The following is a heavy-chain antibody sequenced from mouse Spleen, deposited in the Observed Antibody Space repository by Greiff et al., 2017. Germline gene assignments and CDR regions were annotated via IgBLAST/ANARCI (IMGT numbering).Heavy chain of an antibody. J-gene: IGHJ3*01. V-gene: IGHV14-1*01. CDR2: IDPEDGDT. CDR1: GFNIKDYY. CDR3: TTSYYSYDGFAY. D-gene: IGHD2-12*01. Sequence: DVQLQESGAELVRPGASVKLSCTASGFNIKDYYMHWVKQRPEQGLEWIGRIDPEDGDTEYAPKFQGKATMTADTSSNTAYLQLSSLTSEDTAVYYCTTSYYSYDGFAYWGQGTLVTVSA.